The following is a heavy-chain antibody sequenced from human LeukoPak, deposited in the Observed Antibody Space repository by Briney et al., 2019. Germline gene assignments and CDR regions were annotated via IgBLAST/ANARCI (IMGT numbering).Heavy chain of an antibody. CDR3: AKKVSSSGGPYYSDY. Sequence: PGGSLRLSCAASGFTFSTYAVSWVRQAPGKGLEWVSLISGSGGNTYYADSVKGRFTISRDSSKNTLYLQMDSLRAEDTAIYYCAKKVSSSGGPYYSDYWGQGTLVTVSS. D-gene: IGHD6-19*01. CDR2: ISGSGGNT. CDR1: GFTFSTYA. J-gene: IGHJ4*02. V-gene: IGHV3-23*01.